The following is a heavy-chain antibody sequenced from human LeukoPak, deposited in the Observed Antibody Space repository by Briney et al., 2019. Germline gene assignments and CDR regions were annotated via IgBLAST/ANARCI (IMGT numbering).Heavy chain of an antibody. D-gene: IGHD3-10*01. CDR2: IYYSGST. V-gene: IGHV4-39*07. CDR3: ARDKVGGKILNMVRGSPYYYYMDV. Sequence: PETLSLTCTVSGGSISSSSYYWGWIRQPPGKGLEWIGSIYYSGSTYYNPSLKSRVTMSVETSKNQFSLKLSSVTAADTAVYYCARDKVGGKILNMVRGSPYYYYMDVWGKGTTVTISS. CDR1: GGSISSSSYY. J-gene: IGHJ6*03.